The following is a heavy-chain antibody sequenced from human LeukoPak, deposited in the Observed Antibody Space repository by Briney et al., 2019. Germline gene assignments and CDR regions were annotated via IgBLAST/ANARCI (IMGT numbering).Heavy chain of an antibody. J-gene: IGHJ6*03. V-gene: IGHV4-34*01. Sequence: SETLSLTCAVYGGSFSGYYWSWIRQPPGKGLEWIGEINHSGSTNYNPSLKSRVTISVDTSKNPFSPELSSVTAADTAVYYCARGPRAGTLSYYYYYMDVWGKGTTVTVSS. CDR1: GGSFSGYY. D-gene: IGHD6-19*01. CDR3: ARGPRAGTLSYYYYYMDV. CDR2: INHSGST.